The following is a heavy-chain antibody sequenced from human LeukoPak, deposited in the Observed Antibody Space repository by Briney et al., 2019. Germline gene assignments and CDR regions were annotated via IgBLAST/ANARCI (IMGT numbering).Heavy chain of an antibody. J-gene: IGHJ4*02. D-gene: IGHD1-26*01. CDR2: TYYRSKWYN. CDR3: ARAARGTTTVLDY. Sequence: SQTLSLTCAISGDSVSSNSAAWNWIRQSPSRGLEWLGRTYYRSKWYNDYAVSVKSRITINPDTSKNEFSLQLHSVPPEDTAVYYCARAARGTTTVLDYWGQGTLVTVSS. V-gene: IGHV6-1*01. CDR1: GDSVSSNSAA.